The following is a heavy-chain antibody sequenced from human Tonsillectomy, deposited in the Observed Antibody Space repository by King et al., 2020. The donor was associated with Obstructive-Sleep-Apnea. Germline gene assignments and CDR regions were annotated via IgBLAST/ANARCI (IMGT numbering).Heavy chain of an antibody. V-gene: IGHV3-9*01. CDR2: ISWNSGSI. J-gene: IGHJ4*02. CDR3: AKGNRDSSGYYYYFDY. CDR1: GFTFDDYA. D-gene: IGHD3-22*01. Sequence: VQLVESGGGLVQPGRSLRLSCAASGFTFDDYAMHWVRQAPGKGLEWVSGISWNSGSIGYADSVKGRFTNSRDNANNSLYRQMNSLRAEDTALYYCAKGNRDSSGYYYYFDYWGQGTLVTVSS.